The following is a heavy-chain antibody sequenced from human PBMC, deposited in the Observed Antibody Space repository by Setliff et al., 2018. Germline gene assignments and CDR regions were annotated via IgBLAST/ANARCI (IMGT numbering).Heavy chain of an antibody. CDR2: IIPILGIA. CDR3: ARGTRGYSYGPIDAFDI. Sequence: SVKVSCKASGYTFTSYGISWVRQAPGQGLEWMGGIIPILGIANYAQKFQGRVTITADESTSTAYMELSSLRSEDTAVYYCARGTRGYSYGPIDAFDIWGQGTMVTVSS. CDR1: GYTFTSYG. J-gene: IGHJ3*02. V-gene: IGHV1-69*10. D-gene: IGHD5-18*01.